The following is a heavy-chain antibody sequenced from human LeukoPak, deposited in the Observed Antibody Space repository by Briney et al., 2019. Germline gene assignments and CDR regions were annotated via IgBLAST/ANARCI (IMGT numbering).Heavy chain of an antibody. D-gene: IGHD2-21*01. Sequence: ASVKVSCKVSGYTLTEVSVHWVRQAPGKGLEWMGGFDPEEVEAIYAQKFQGRVTMTEDTSTDTAYLELRSLESEDTAVYYCARGGVISDFDYWGQGTLVTVSS. CDR3: ARGGVISDFDY. V-gene: IGHV1-24*01. J-gene: IGHJ4*02. CDR2: FDPEEVEA. CDR1: GYTLTEVS.